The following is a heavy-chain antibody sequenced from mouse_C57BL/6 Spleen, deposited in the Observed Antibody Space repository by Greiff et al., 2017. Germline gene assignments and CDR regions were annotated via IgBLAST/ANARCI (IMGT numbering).Heavy chain of an antibody. J-gene: IGHJ1*03. CDR3: ARGRSLFFDV. Sequence: EVHLVESGGGLVKPGGSLKLSCAASGFTFSDYGMHWVRQAPEKGLEWVAYISSGSSTIYYADTVKGRVTISRDNAKNTLFLQMTSLRAEDTAMYYSARGRSLFFDVWGTGTTVTVSS. CDR1: GFTFSDYG. V-gene: IGHV5-17*01. D-gene: IGHD6-1*01. CDR2: ISSGSSTI.